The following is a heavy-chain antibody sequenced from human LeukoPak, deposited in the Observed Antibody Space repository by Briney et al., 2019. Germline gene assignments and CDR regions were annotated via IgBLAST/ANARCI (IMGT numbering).Heavy chain of an antibody. D-gene: IGHD2-2*01. CDR1: GGTFSSYA. V-gene: IGHV1-69*13. CDR2: IIPIFGTA. J-gene: IGHJ4*02. Sequence: ASVKVSCKASGGTFSSYAISWVRQAPGQGLEWMGGIIPIFGTANYAQKFQGRVTITADESTSTAYMELSSLRSEDTAVYYCASEGYCSSTSCGTKFDYWGQGTLVTVSS. CDR3: ASEGYCSSTSCGTKFDY.